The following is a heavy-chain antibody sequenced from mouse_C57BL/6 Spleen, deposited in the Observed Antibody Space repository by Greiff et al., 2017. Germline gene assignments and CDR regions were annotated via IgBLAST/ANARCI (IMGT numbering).Heavy chain of an antibody. V-gene: IGHV5-6*01. J-gene: IGHJ2*01. CDR2: ISSGGSYT. CDR3: ARRGLGSYYGSSYGY. Sequence: EVQVVESGGDLVKPGGSLKLSCAASGFTFSSYGMSWVRQTPDKRLEWVATISSGGSYTYYPDSVKGRFTISRDNTKNTLYRQVSSLKSEDTAMYYGARRGLGSYYGSSYGYWGQGTTLTVSS. CDR1: GFTFSSYG. D-gene: IGHD1-1*01.